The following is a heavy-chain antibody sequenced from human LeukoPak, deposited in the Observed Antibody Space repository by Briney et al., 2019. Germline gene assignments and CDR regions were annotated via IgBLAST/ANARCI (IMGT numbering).Heavy chain of an antibody. D-gene: IGHD1-14*01. CDR1: GFTFGTYW. Sequence: PGGSLRLSCAASGFTFGTYWMHWVRQAPGKGLVWVSRINADGSTTNYADSVKGRFTISRDNAKNTLYLQINSLRADDTAVYYCARAGYYRFDYWGQGTLLTVSS. CDR3: ARAGYYRFDY. CDR2: INADGSTT. V-gene: IGHV3-74*01. J-gene: IGHJ4*02.